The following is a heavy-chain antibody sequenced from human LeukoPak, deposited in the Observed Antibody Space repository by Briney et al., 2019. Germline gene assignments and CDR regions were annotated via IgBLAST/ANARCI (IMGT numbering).Heavy chain of an antibody. V-gene: IGHV4-4*07. CDR2: IYTGGST. D-gene: IGHD3-10*01. J-gene: IGHJ6*02. Sequence: SETLSLTCTVSGGSISSYYWSWIRQPAGKGLEWIGRIYTGGSTNYNPSLKSRVTMSVDTSKNQFSLKLSSVTAADMAVYYCARDGRYYGSGSYYTYYYYGMDVWGQGTTVTVSS. CDR3: ARDGRYYGSGSYYTYYYYGMDV. CDR1: GGSISSYY.